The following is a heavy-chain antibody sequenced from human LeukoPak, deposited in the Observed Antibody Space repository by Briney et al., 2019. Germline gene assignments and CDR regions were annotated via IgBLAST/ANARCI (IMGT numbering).Heavy chain of an antibody. V-gene: IGHV1-46*01. CDR3: ARDSENYDFWSGYDY. D-gene: IGHD3-3*01. Sequence: ASVKVSCKASGYTFTSYYMHWVRQAPGQGLEWMGIINPSGGSTSYAQKFQGRDTMTRDTSTSTAYMELSSLRSEDTAVYYCARDSENYDFWSGYDYWGQGTLVTVPS. CDR2: INPSGGST. J-gene: IGHJ4*02. CDR1: GYTFTSYY.